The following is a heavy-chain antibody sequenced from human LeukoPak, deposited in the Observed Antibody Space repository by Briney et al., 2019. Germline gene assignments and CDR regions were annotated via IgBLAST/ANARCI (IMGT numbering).Heavy chain of an antibody. V-gene: IGHV3-7*01. CDR1: GFTFSSYW. CDR3: ARDWGYYASDI. J-gene: IGHJ3*02. CDR2: IKQDESEK. D-gene: IGHD2-15*01. Sequence: DPGGSLRLSCAASGFTFSSYWMYWVRQAPGKGLEWVASIKQDESEKYYGDSVKGRFAVSRDNAKNSLFLQMNSLRAEDTAVYYCARDWGYYASDIWGQGTMVTVSS.